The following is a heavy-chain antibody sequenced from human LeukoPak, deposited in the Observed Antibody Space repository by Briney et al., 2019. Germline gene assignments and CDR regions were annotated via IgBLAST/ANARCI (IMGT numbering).Heavy chain of an antibody. J-gene: IGHJ4*02. CDR3: ARRSTYGSGTNYVFDY. CDR1: GYSFPIYW. V-gene: IGHV5-51*01. CDR2: IYPGDSDT. Sequence: GESLKISCKGSGYSFPIYWIAWVRQMPGKGLEWMGIIYPGDSDTRYSPSFQGQITISADKSISTAYLQWSSLKASDTAMYYCARRSTYGSGTNYVFDYWGQGTLVTVSS. D-gene: IGHD3-10*01.